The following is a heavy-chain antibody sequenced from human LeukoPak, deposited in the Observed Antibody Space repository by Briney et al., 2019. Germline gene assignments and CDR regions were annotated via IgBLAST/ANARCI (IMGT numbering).Heavy chain of an antibody. CDR2: INHSGST. CDR1: GGSFSGYY. V-gene: IGHV4-34*01. CDR3: ARGRGSFYYYYYMDV. J-gene: IGHJ6*03. Sequence: PSGTLSLTCAVYGGSFSGYYWSWIRQPPGKGLEWIGEINHSGSTNYNPSLKSRVTISVDTSKNQFSLKLSSVTAADTAVYYCARGRGSFYYYYYMDVWGKGTTVTVSS. D-gene: IGHD3-10*01.